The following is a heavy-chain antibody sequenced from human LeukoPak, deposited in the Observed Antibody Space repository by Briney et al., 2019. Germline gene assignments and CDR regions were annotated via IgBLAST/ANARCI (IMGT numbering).Heavy chain of an antibody. CDR2: ISSSSTYI. CDR3: ASQYTSSRIFDD. CDR1: GFTFSGYS. V-gene: IGHV3-21*01. J-gene: IGHJ4*02. Sequence: RSGGSLRLSCAASGFTFSGYSMNWVRQAPGKGLEWVSSISSSSTYIYYADSVKGRFTVSRDNAKNSLYLQMNSLRAEDTAVYFCASQYTSSRIFDDWGQGTLVTVSS. D-gene: IGHD6-13*01.